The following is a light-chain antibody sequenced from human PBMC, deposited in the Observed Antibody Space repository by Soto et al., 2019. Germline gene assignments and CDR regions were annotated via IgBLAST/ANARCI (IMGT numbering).Light chain of an antibody. Sequence: SYELTQPPSVSVSPGQTASITCSGDKLGGRFVCWYQQQPGQSPVLVMYEDTKRPSGIPERFSGSNSGNTAILTISGTLAMDEADYYCQAWDSSTAVFGTGTKLTVL. V-gene: IGLV3-1*01. CDR3: QAWDSSTAV. J-gene: IGLJ1*01. CDR1: KLGGRF. CDR2: EDT.